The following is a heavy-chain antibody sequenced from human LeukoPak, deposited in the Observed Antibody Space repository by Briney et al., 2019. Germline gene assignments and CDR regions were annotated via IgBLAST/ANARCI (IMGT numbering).Heavy chain of an antibody. CDR1: GFTFSSYS. J-gene: IGHJ4*02. Sequence: GGSLRLSCAASGFTFSSYSMNWVRQAPGKGLEWVANIKQDGSVKKYVDSVMDRCTISRDNAKNSLYLQMNSLRVEDTAVYYCARGTSADALYEYWGQGTLVTVSS. V-gene: IGHV3-7*01. CDR3: ARGTSADALYEY. CDR2: IKQDGSVK.